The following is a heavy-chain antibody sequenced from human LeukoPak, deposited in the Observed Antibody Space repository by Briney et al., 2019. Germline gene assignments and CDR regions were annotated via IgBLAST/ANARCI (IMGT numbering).Heavy chain of an antibody. V-gene: IGHV3-23*01. Sequence: PGGSLRLSCAASGFTFSSYGMSWVRQAPGKGLEWVSAITGSGGTTYYADSVKGRFTISRDNSKNTLYLQMNSLRAEDTAVYYCARDGVIVGAIWSADYWGQGTLVTVSS. CDR3: ARDGVIVGAIWSADY. CDR2: ITGSGGTT. CDR1: GFTFSSYG. D-gene: IGHD1-26*01. J-gene: IGHJ4*02.